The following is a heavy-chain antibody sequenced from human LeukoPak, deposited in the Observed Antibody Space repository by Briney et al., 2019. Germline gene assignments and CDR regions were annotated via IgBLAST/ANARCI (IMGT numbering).Heavy chain of an antibody. Sequence: PSETLFLTCTVSGGSISSSSYYWGWIRQPPGKGLEWIGSIYYSGSTYYNPSLKSRVTISVDTSKNQFSLKLSSVTAADTAVYYCARPPIVATLGDYWGQGTLVTVSS. CDR2: IYYSGST. CDR1: GGSISSSSYY. J-gene: IGHJ4*02. V-gene: IGHV4-39*01. CDR3: ARPPIVATLGDY. D-gene: IGHD5-12*01.